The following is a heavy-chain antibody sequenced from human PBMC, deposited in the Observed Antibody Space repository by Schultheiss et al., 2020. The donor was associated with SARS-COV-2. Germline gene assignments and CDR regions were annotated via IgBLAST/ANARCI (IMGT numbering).Heavy chain of an antibody. CDR2: ISFDGTKT. CDR1: GFTFISHA. CDR3: ARGLGINFYYDRWGPSEY. J-gene: IGHJ4*02. Sequence: GGSLRLSCAASGFTFISHAMHWVRQAPGKGLEWVAIISFDGTKTYYGDSVKGRFTISRDNSKNTLYLQMNSLRPEDTAVCYCARGLGINFYYDRWGPSEYWGQGTLVTVSS. D-gene: IGHD3-22*01. V-gene: IGHV3-30-3*01.